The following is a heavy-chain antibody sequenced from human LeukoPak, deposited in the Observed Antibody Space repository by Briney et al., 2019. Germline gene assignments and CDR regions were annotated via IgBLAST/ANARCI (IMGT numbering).Heavy chain of an antibody. CDR2: ISGSSSDT. CDR1: GFSFSDYY. J-gene: IGHJ4*02. Sequence: PGGSLRLSRAASGFSFSDYYMSWIRQAPGKGLEWVLYISGSSSDTNYADSVKGRFTISRDNAKKSLYLQMNSLRAEDTAVYYCARAGSVWYPRFHYWGEGSLVTVSS. CDR3: ARAGSVWYPRFHY. D-gene: IGHD6-19*01. V-gene: IGHV3-11*05.